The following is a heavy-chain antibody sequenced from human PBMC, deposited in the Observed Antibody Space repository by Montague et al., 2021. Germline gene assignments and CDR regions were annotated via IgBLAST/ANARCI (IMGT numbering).Heavy chain of an antibody. CDR1: GDSFNDYK. CDR2: IDHRGGP. V-gene: IGHV4-34*01. J-gene: IGHJ6*03. CDR3: ARERDRYYYMDI. Sequence: SETLSLTCAVYGDSFNDYKWSWIRQPPGKGLEWIGEIDHRGGPNYNPSLQSRVTISVDTSNNHFSLKLSSVTAADTAMYYCARERDRYYYMDIWGKGTTITVSS.